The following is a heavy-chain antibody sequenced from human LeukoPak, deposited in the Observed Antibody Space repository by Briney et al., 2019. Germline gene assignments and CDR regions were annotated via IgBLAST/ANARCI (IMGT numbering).Heavy chain of an antibody. D-gene: IGHD6-13*01. CDR2: IYHSGSP. CDR3: VRDRAAPSTREYYYYGMDV. CDR1: GYSISSAYY. J-gene: IGHJ6*04. Sequence: PSETLSLTCIVSGYSISSAYYWGWIPQPPGKGLEWIGSIYHSGSPYYNPSLKSRVTISVDPFKNQFSLKLSSVTAADPAVYYCVRDRAAPSTREYYYYGMDVWGKKATVTVSS. V-gene: IGHV4-38-2*02.